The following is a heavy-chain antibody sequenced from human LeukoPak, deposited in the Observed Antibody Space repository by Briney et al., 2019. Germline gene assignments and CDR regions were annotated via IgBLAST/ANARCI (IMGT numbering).Heavy chain of an antibody. D-gene: IGHD3-10*01. CDR1: GGSTSSSSYY. J-gene: IGHJ4*02. V-gene: IGHV4-39*01. CDR3: ATLWFGESPYWDY. CDR2: IYYSGST. Sequence: SETLSLTCTVSGGSTSSSSYYWGWIRQPPGKGLEWIGSIYYSGSTYYNPSLKSRVTISVDTSKNQFSLKLSSVTAADTAVYYCATLWFGESPYWDYWGQGTLVTVSS.